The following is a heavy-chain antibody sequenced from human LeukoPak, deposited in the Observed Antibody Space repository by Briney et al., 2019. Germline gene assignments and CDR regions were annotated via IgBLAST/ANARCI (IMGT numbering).Heavy chain of an antibody. CDR1: GGTFSSYA. J-gene: IGHJ4*02. D-gene: IGHD3-3*01. V-gene: IGHV1-69*05. CDR3: ARQTVTRRFLEWLSSGYFDY. Sequence: SVKVSCKASGGTFSSYAISWVRQAPGQGLEWMGGIIPIFGTANYAQKFHGRVTITTDESTSTAYMELSSLRSEDTAVYYCARQTVTRRFLEWLSSGYFDYWGQGTLVTVSS. CDR2: IIPIFGTA.